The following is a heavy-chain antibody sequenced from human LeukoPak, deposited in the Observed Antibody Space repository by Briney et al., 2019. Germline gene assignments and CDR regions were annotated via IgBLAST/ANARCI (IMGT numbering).Heavy chain of an antibody. Sequence: GGSLRLSCAASGFTFSSYAMRSVRQAPGKGLEWVSAISGSGGSTYYADSVKGRFTISRDNSKKTLYLQTNRLRAEDTAVYYCAKDRLVEMATTPPDYWGQGTLVTVSS. D-gene: IGHD5-24*01. J-gene: IGHJ4*02. V-gene: IGHV3-23*01. CDR2: ISGSGGST. CDR1: GFTFSSYA. CDR3: AKDRLVEMATTPPDY.